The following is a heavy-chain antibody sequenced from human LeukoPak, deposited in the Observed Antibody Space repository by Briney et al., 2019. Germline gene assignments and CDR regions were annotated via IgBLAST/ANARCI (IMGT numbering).Heavy chain of an antibody. CDR2: IYYSGST. J-gene: IGHJ6*02. CDR1: GGSISSYY. CDR3: ARGSRGLTRPPYYYGMDV. D-gene: IGHD4/OR15-4a*01. Sequence: PSETLSLTCTVSGGSISSYYWSWIRQPPGKGLEWIGYIYYSGSTNYNPSLKSRVTISVDTSKNQFSLKLSSVTAADTAVYYCARGSRGLTRPPYYYGMDVWGQGTTVTVSS. V-gene: IGHV4-59*12.